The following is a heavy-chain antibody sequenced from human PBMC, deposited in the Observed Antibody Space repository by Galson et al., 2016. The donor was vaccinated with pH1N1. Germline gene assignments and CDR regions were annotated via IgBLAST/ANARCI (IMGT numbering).Heavy chain of an antibody. CDR1: GGTFTNYP. Sequence: SVKVSCKASGGTFTNYPISWVRQAPGQALEWMGGIVPLFNTLHYAQKFRGRLTITADKSTSTAYMELSSLSSEDSAIYYCAREERDCSSTSCFSDNYSYYYFMGVCGKGTTVTVSS. CDR2: IVPLFNTL. J-gene: IGHJ6*03. CDR3: AREERDCSSTSCFSDNYSYYYFMGV. D-gene: IGHD2-2*01. V-gene: IGHV1-69*06.